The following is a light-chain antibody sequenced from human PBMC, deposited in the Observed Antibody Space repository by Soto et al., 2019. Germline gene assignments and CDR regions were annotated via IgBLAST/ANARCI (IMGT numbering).Light chain of an antibody. Sequence: EIVLTQSPGTLSLSPGERSTLSCRASQSVGSYLAWYQHKPGQAPRLLISDASNRATGIPARFSGSGSETDFTLTIRSLEPEDSAVYYCQQRSNWPSLTFGGGTTVDIK. CDR3: QQRSNWPSLT. CDR2: DAS. J-gene: IGKJ4*01. CDR1: QSVGSY. V-gene: IGKV3-11*01.